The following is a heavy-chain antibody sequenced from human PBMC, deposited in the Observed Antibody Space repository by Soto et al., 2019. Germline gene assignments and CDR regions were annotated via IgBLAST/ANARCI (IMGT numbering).Heavy chain of an antibody. V-gene: IGHV1-69*01. CDR1: GGTFSSYA. Sequence: QVQLVQSGAEVKKPGSSVKVSCKASGGTFSSYAISWVRQAPGQGLEWMGGIIPIFGTANHAQKFQGRVTITADESTSTAYMELSSLRSEDTAVYYCARDVWGSGWYGDWYFDLWGRGTLVTVSS. CDR3: ARDVWGSGWYGDWYFDL. J-gene: IGHJ2*01. D-gene: IGHD6-19*01. CDR2: IIPIFGTA.